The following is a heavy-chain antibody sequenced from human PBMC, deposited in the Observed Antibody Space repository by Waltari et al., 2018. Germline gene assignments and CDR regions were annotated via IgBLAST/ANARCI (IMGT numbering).Heavy chain of an antibody. Sequence: EVQLVESGGGFVQPGGSLRLSCAASGFPFSSYWMSWVRQAPGKGLEWVANIKQDGSEKYYVDSVKGRFTISRDNAKNSLYLQMNSLRAEDTAVYYCARGRGLVGAYGYWGQGTLVTVSS. CDR3: ARGRGLVGAYGY. CDR1: GFPFSSYW. J-gene: IGHJ4*02. CDR2: IKQDGSEK. D-gene: IGHD1-26*01. V-gene: IGHV3-7*01.